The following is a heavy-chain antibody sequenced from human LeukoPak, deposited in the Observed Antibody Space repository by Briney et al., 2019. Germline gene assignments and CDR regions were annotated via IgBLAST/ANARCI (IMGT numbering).Heavy chain of an antibody. CDR3: ARHRYGSSSWYGGWFDP. D-gene: IGHD6-13*01. J-gene: IGHJ5*02. CDR1: GYSFTSYW. CDR2: IYPGDSDT. V-gene: IGHV5-51*01. Sequence: GESLKISCKGSGYSFTSYWIGWVRQMPGKGLEWMGIIYPGDSDTRYSPSFQGQVTISADKSISTAYLQWSSLKASDTAMYYCARHRYGSSSWYGGWFDPWGQGTLVTVSS.